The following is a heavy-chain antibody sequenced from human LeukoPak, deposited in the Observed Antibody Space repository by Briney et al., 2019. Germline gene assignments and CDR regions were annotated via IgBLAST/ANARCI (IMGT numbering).Heavy chain of an antibody. Sequence: GGSLRLSCAASGFTFSSYSMNWVRQAPGKGLEWVSHITASGTAMFYADSVKGRFTISRDNAKNSLYLQMNSLRDEDTAVHYCASSGSYRFDYWGQGTLVTVSS. CDR2: ITASGTAM. D-gene: IGHD1-26*01. J-gene: IGHJ4*02. V-gene: IGHV3-48*02. CDR1: GFTFSSYS. CDR3: ASSGSYRFDY.